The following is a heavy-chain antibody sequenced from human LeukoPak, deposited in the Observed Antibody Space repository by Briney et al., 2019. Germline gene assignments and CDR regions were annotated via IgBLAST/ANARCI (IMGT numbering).Heavy chain of an antibody. V-gene: IGHV1-69*05. Sequence: GASVKVSCKASGGTFSNYAISWVRQAPGQGLEWMGGIIPIFGTANYAQKFQGRVTMTRDMSTTTDYMELSSLRSEDTAVYYCARDNSMEDTAWWFDPWGQGTLVTVSS. CDR3: ARDNSMEDTAWWFDP. D-gene: IGHD1-1*01. J-gene: IGHJ5*02. CDR2: IIPIFGTA. CDR1: GGTFSNYA.